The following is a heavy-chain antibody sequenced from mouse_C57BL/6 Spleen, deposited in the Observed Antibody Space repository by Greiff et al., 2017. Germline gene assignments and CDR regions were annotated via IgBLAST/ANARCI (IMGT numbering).Heavy chain of an antibody. CDR3: ARGELLFAY. CDR2: IDPSDSYT. J-gene: IGHJ3*01. Sequence: QVQLKQSGAELVMPGASVKLSCKASGYTFTSYWMHWVKQRPGQGLEWIGEIDPSDSYTNYNQKFKGKSTLTVDKSSSTAYMQLSSLTSEDSAVYYCARGELLFAYWGQGTLVTVSA. CDR1: GYTFTSYW. V-gene: IGHV1-69*01. D-gene: IGHD2-13*01.